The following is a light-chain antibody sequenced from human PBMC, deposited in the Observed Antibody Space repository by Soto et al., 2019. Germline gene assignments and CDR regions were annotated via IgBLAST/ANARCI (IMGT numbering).Light chain of an antibody. CDR2: DVN. J-gene: IGLJ2*01. V-gene: IGLV2-14*03. Sequence: QSALTQPASVYGSPGQSITISCTGSSSDVGLYNYVSWYQQHPGKAPKLMIYDVNDRPSGVSDRFSGSKSGNTASLTISGLQADDEADYFCSSYTSDTTHVVFGGGTKLTVL. CDR3: SSYTSDTTHVV. CDR1: SSDVGLYNY.